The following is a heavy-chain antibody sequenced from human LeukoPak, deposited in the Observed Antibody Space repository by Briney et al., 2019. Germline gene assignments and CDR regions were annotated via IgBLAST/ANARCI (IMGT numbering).Heavy chain of an antibody. CDR1: GGSFSGYY. V-gene: IGHV4-34*01. CDR2: INHSGST. J-gene: IGHJ4*02. Sequence: PSETLSLTCAVYGGSFSGYYWSWIRQPPGKGLEWIGEINHSGSTNYNPSLKSRVTISVDTSKNQFSLKLSSVTAADTAVYYCARLMTTVVRGPFGYWGQGTLVTVSS. D-gene: IGHD4-23*01. CDR3: ARLMTTVVRGPFGY.